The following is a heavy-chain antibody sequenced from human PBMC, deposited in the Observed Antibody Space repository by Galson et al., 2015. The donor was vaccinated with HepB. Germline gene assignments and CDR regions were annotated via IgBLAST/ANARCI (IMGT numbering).Heavy chain of an antibody. J-gene: IGHJ4*02. CDR1: GFTFSSYA. CDR3: AKGKQWLRNYYFDY. D-gene: IGHD6-19*01. Sequence: SLRLSCAASGFTFSSYAMSWVRQAPGKGLEWVSSISGSGGSTYYADSLKGRFIISRDNSKNTLYLQMNSLRAEDTAVYYCAKGKQWLRNYYFDYWGQGTLVTVSS. V-gene: IGHV3-23*01. CDR2: ISGSGGST.